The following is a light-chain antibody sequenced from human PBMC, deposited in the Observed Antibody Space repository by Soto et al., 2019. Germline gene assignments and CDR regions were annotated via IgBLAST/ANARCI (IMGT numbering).Light chain of an antibody. CDR3: SSFADNNTDV. V-gene: IGLV2-8*01. Sequence: QSVLTQPPSASGSPGQSVTISCTGTSSDVGGYNYVSWYQQHPGKAPKLLIYEVTKRPSGVPDRFSGSKSVNTASLTVSGLQAEDEADYYCSSFADNNTDVLGTGTKVIVL. CDR2: EVT. J-gene: IGLJ1*01. CDR1: SSDVGGYNY.